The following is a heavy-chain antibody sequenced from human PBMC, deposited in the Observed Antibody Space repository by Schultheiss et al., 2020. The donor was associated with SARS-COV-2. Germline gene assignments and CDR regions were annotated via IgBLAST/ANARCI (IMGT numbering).Heavy chain of an antibody. CDR2: TYYRSKWYN. Sequence: SQTLSLTCAISGDSVSSNSAAWNWIRQSPSRGLEWLGRTYYRSKWYNDYAESVKGRITINPDTSKNQFSLQLSSVTAADTAVYYCARGIVVVPAAMGDYYYGMDVWGQGTTVTVSS. J-gene: IGHJ6*02. CDR3: ARGIVVVPAAMGDYYYGMDV. V-gene: IGHV6-1*01. D-gene: IGHD2-2*01. CDR1: GDSVSSNSAA.